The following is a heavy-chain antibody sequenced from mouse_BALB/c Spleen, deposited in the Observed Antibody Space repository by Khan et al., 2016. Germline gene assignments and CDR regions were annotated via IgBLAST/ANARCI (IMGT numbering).Heavy chain of an antibody. CDR3: ASIEKIVATCFDY. J-gene: IGHJ2*01. CDR1: GHTFTSYW. CDR2: TNPTNGRT. V-gene: IGHV1S81*02. D-gene: IGHD1-1*01. Sequence: QVQLQQPGAELVMAGASEKMSCKASGHTFTSYWMHWAKQRLGQGLVWFAETNPTNGRTYNNEKLKCKVTLTVDKTCSTAYILPSGWTSEYSVVYYCASIEKIVATCFDYLGQGPLSQSAQ.